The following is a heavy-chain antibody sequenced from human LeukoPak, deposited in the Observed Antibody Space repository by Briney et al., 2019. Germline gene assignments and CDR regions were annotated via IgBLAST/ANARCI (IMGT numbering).Heavy chain of an antibody. V-gene: IGHV4-34*01. Sequence: PSETLSLTCAVYGGSFSGYYWSWIRQPPGKGLEWIGEINHSGSTNYNPSLKIRVTISVDTSKNQFSLKLSSVTAADTAVYYCARGRRWHVVYFGYWGQGALVTVSS. D-gene: IGHD5-24*01. CDR2: INHSGST. J-gene: IGHJ4*02. CDR1: GGSFSGYY. CDR3: ARGRRWHVVYFGY.